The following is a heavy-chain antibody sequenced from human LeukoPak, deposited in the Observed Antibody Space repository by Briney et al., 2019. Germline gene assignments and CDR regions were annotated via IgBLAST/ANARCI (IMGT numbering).Heavy chain of an antibody. V-gene: IGHV1-18*01. CDR1: GYTFNTYG. CDR3: ARHGGRKLNY. D-gene: IGHD1-26*01. CDR2: ISPYNGNT. Sequence: ASVKVSCKPYGYTFNTYGITWVRQAPGQGLEWMGWISPYNGNTNYAQKFQGRVTMTTDTSTSTAYMELRSLRSDDTAVYYCARHGGRKLNYWGQGTLVTVSS. J-gene: IGHJ4*02.